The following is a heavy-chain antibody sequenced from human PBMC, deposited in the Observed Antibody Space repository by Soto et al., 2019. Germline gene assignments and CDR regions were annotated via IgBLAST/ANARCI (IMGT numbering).Heavy chain of an antibody. CDR1: GFTFSSYG. Sequence: QVQLVESGGGVVQPGRSLRLSCAASGFTFSSYGMHWVRQAPGKGLEWVAVIWYDGSNKYYADSVKGRFTISRDNSKNTLYLQMNSLRAEDTAVYYCARDGAHGAARPYYYYGMDVWGQGTTVTVS. J-gene: IGHJ6*02. CDR3: ARDGAHGAARPYYYYGMDV. V-gene: IGHV3-33*01. CDR2: IWYDGSNK. D-gene: IGHD6-6*01.